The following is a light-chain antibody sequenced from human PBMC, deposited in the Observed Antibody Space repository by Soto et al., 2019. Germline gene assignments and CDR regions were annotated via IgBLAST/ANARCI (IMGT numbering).Light chain of an antibody. J-gene: IGLJ1*01. CDR2: EVS. Sequence: QSVLTQPASVSGSPGQLITISCAATTSYFGDYDYVSWYLQHPGKVPKLMIYEVSNRPSGVSNRFSGSKSGNTASLTISGLQAEDEADYYCSSYTGSSTLVFGTGTKVTVL. CDR1: TSYFGDYDY. V-gene: IGLV2-14*01. CDR3: SSYTGSSTLV.